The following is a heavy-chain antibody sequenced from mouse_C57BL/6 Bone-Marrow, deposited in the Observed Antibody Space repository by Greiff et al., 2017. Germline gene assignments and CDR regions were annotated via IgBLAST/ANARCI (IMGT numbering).Heavy chain of an antibody. V-gene: IGHV3-6*01. CDR1: GYSITSGYY. D-gene: IGHD2-1*01. Sequence: EVQRVESGPGLVKPSQSLSLTCSVTGYSITSGYYWNWIRQFPGNKLEWMGYISYDGSNNYNPSLKNRISITRDTSKNQFFLKLNSVTTEDTATYYCARLNYYGAYWGQGTLVTVSA. J-gene: IGHJ3*01. CDR3: ARLNYYGAY. CDR2: ISYDGSN.